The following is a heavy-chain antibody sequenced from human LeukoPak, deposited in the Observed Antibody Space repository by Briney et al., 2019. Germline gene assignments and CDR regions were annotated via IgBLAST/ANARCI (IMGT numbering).Heavy chain of an antibody. CDR1: GFTFSSYA. D-gene: IGHD3-3*01. V-gene: IGHV3-23*01. Sequence: GGSLRLSCAASGFTFSSYAMSWVRQAPGKGLEWVSAISGSGGSTYYVDSVKGRFTISRDNSKNTLYLQMSSLRAEDTAVYYCARVRFLEWLSAVNIEYYFDYWGQGTLVTVSS. CDR3: ARVRFLEWLSAVNIEYYFDY. CDR2: ISGSGGST. J-gene: IGHJ4*02.